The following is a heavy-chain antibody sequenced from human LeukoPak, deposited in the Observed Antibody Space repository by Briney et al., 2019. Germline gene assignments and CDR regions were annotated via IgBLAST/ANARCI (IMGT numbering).Heavy chain of an antibody. CDR3: ARDWGDYYDSSGPSYPVGAFDI. D-gene: IGHD3-22*01. V-gene: IGHV1-46*01. Sequence: PVASVKVSCMASGYTFTSYYMHWVRQAPGQGLEWMGIIKPSGGSTSYAQKFQGRVTMTRDTSTSTVYMELSSLRSEDTAVYYCARDWGDYYDSSGPSYPVGAFDIWGQGTMVTVSS. CDR2: IKPSGGST. CDR1: GYTFTSYY. J-gene: IGHJ3*02.